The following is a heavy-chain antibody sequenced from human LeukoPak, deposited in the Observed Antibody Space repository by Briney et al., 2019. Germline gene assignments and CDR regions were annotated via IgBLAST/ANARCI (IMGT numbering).Heavy chain of an antibody. D-gene: IGHD2-15*01. J-gene: IGHJ5*02. V-gene: IGHV4-59*01. Sequence: PSETLSLTCTVSGGSISPYYWTWIRQRPGKGLEWIGYIYYSGSTNYNPSLKGRVTISVETSKNQFSLTLPSVTAADTAVYYCARDLIGYCIDDTCHPWGQGILVTVSS. CDR2: IYYSGST. CDR3: ARDLIGYCIDDTCHP. CDR1: GGSISPYY.